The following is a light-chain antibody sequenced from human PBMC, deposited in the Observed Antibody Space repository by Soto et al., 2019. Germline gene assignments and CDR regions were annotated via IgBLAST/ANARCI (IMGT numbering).Light chain of an antibody. CDR2: AAS. Sequence: AIRMTQSPSSLSASTGDRVTITCRASQGISSYLAWYQQKPGKAPKLLIYAASTLQSGVPSRFSGSGSGTDFTLTISCLQSEDFATYYCQQYQSSWTFGQGTKV. J-gene: IGKJ1*01. CDR3: QQYQSSWT. V-gene: IGKV1-8*01. CDR1: QGISSY.